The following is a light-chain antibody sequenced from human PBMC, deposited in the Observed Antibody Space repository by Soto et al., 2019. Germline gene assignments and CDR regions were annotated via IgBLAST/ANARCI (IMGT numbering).Light chain of an antibody. Sequence: QSVLTQPASVSGSPGQSISISCTGTISDFGGYNYVSWYQQHPGKTPKLLIYEVTNRPSGVSSRFSASKSGNTASLTISGLQAEDEADYYCTSYTDTSVYVFGTGTRSPS. CDR2: EVT. V-gene: IGLV2-14*01. CDR3: TSYTDTSVYV. J-gene: IGLJ1*01. CDR1: ISDFGGYNY.